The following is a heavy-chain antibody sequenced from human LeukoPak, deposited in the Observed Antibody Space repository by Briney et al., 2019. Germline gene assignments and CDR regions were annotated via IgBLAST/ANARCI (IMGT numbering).Heavy chain of an antibody. V-gene: IGHV5-51*01. CDR2: IYPDDSDT. Sequence: GESLKISCKGSGYSVTNNWIGWVRQMPGRGLEWMGIIYPDDSDTRYSPSFQGQVTISADKSINTAYLQWSSLKASDTAMYYCARRQSGSYYNYYYYGMDVWGRGTTVTVSS. CDR3: ARRQSGSYYNYYYYGMDV. D-gene: IGHD3-10*01. CDR1: GYSVTNNW. J-gene: IGHJ6*02.